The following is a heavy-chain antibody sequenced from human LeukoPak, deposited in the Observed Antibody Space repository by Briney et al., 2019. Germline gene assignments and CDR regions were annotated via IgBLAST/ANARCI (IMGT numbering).Heavy chain of an antibody. J-gene: IGHJ4*02. Sequence: GGSLRLSCAASGFTFSSHAMSWVRQAPGKGLEWVSAISGSGGSTHYADSVKGRFTISRDNSKNTLYLQMNSLRADDTAVYYCAKDRVDGSGSQFDSWGQGSLVIVSS. D-gene: IGHD3-10*01. CDR2: ISGSGGST. CDR3: AKDRVDGSGSQFDS. V-gene: IGHV3-23*01. CDR1: GFTFSSHA.